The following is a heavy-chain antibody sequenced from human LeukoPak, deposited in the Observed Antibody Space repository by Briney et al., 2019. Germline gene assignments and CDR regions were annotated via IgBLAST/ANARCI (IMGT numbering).Heavy chain of an antibody. J-gene: IGHJ4*02. V-gene: IGHV3-30-3*01. D-gene: IGHD7-27*01. CDR3: ARGRLTGERDY. CDR2: ISFDGSDK. Sequence: GGSLRLSCAASGFTFSNYAMHWVRQAPGKGLEWVAIISFDGSDKYYADSVKGRFSISRDNAKNSLYLQMNSLRAEDTAVYYCARGRLTGERDYWGQGTLVTVSS. CDR1: GFTFSNYA.